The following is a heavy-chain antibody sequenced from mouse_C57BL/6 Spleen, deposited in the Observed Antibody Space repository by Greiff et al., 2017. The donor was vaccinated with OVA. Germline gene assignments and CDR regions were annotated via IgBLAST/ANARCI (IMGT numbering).Heavy chain of an antibody. CDR2: IYPRDGST. D-gene: IGHD2-4*01. V-gene: IGHV1-78*01. CDR3: AREIDYDGGFAY. Sequence: QVQLQQSDAELVKPGASVKISCKVSGYTFTDHTIHWMKQRPEQGLAWIGYIYPRDGSTKYNEKFKGKATLTADKSSSTAYLQLNSRTSEDSAVYFFAREIDYDGGFAYWGQGTLVTVSA. J-gene: IGHJ3*01. CDR1: GYTFTDHT.